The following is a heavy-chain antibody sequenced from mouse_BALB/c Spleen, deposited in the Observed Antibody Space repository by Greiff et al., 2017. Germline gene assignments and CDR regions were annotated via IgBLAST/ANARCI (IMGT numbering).Heavy chain of an antibody. CDR1: GYTFTSYY. CDR3: TRLYDYYAMDY. V-gene: IGHV1S81*02. D-gene: IGHD2-10*02. Sequence: VQLQQSGAELVKPGASVKLSCKASGYTFTSYYMYWVKQRPGQGLEWIGEINPSNGGTNFNEKFKSKATLTVDKSSSTAYMQLSSLTSEDSAVYYCTRLYDYYAMDYWGQGTSVTVSS. CDR2: INPSNGGT. J-gene: IGHJ4*01.